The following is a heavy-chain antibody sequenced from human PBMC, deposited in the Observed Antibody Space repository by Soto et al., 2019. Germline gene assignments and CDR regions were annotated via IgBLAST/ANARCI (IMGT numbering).Heavy chain of an antibody. D-gene: IGHD3-22*01. V-gene: IGHV3-23*01. CDR1: GFTFSSYA. Sequence: QAGGSLRLSCAASGFTFSSYAMSWVRQAPGKGLEWVSAISGSGGDTYYADSVKGRFTISRDNSRNTLYVQMNSLRAEDTAVYYCAKWKVGSHYYDSSGYYYAYYFDYWGQGTLVTVSS. J-gene: IGHJ4*02. CDR3: AKWKVGSHYYDSSGYYYAYYFDY. CDR2: ISGSGGDT.